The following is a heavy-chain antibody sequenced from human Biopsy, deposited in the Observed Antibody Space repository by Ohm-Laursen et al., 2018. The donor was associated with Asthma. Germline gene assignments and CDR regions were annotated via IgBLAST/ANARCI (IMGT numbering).Heavy chain of an antibody. J-gene: IGHJ5*02. CDR2: ISVYNGNT. V-gene: IGHV1-18*01. Sequence: ASVKVSCKTSGYTFNSAGITWVRQAPGQGLEWMGWISVYNGNTKVAQKLQDRVTMITDTSISTAYLEMSSLRSDDTALYFCAATGYSGYYYRTWGQGTLVTVSS. D-gene: IGHD5-12*01. CDR3: AATGYSGYYYRT. CDR1: GYTFNSAG.